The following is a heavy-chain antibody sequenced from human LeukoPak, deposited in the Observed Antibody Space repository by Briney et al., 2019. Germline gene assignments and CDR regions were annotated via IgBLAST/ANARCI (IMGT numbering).Heavy chain of an antibody. CDR1: GFGISNYE. Sequence: GGSLRLSCAASGFGISNYEMNWVRRAPGKGLEWVSFISSRGSTTYYADSVKGRFTISRDNAKNSLYLQMNSLRAEDTAVYYCARGNYYENSGYWVLSAFDIWGQGTMVTVSS. D-gene: IGHD3-22*01. CDR3: ARGNYYENSGYWVLSAFDI. J-gene: IGHJ3*02. CDR2: ISSRGSTT. V-gene: IGHV3-48*03.